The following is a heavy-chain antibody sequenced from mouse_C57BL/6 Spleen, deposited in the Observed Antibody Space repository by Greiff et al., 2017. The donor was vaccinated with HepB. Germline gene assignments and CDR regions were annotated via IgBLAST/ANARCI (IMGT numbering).Heavy chain of an antibody. J-gene: IGHJ2*01. CDR3: ARSPQLGRNYFDY. CDR2: IWSGGST. D-gene: IGHD4-1*02. Sequence: QVQLKQSGPGLVQPSQSLSITCTVSSFSFTSYGVHWVRQSPGKGLEWLGVIWSGGSTDYNAAFISRLSISKDNSKSQVFFKMNSLQADDTAIYYCARSPQLGRNYFDYWGQGTTLTVSS. V-gene: IGHV2-2*01. CDR1: SFSFTSYG.